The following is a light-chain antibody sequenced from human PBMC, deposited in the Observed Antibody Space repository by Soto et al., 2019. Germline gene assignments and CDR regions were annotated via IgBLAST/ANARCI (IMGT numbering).Light chain of an antibody. Sequence: QSVLTQPPSASGTPGQRVSISCSGSNSNIGTNTVNWYQQFPGTAPKLLIYNNNQRPSGVPDRFSGSKSGTSASLTVSGLQAEDEADYYCCSYAGNSFYVFGTGTKVTVL. CDR2: NNN. J-gene: IGLJ1*01. CDR3: CSYAGNSFYV. V-gene: IGLV1-44*01. CDR1: NSNIGTNT.